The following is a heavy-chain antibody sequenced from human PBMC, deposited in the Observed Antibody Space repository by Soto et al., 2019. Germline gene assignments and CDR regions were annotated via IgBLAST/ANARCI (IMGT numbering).Heavy chain of an antibody. D-gene: IGHD3-9*01. CDR3: ARGLRYFDWHGNYYGMDV. Sequence: PSETLSLTCTVSGGSISSYYWSWIRQPPGKGLEWIGYIYYSGSTNYNPSLKSRVTISVDTSKNQFSLKLRSVTAADTAVYYCARGLRYFDWHGNYYGMDVWGQGTRVTVSS. CDR1: GGSISSYY. J-gene: IGHJ6*02. V-gene: IGHV4-59*01. CDR2: IYYSGST.